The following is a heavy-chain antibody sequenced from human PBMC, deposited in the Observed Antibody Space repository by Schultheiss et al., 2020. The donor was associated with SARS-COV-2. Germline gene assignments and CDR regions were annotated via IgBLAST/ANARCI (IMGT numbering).Heavy chain of an antibody. V-gene: IGHV3-30*18. J-gene: IGHJ4*02. D-gene: IGHD1-26*01. Sequence: GGSLRLSCAASGFTFSSYAMSWVRQAPGKGLDWVAVISYHGSNIYYADSVKGRFTISRDNSKNTLYLQMNSLRAEDTAVYYCAKTVGATMGGYFDYWGQGTLVTVSS. CDR3: AKTVGATMGGYFDY. CDR2: ISYHGSNI. CDR1: GFTFSSYA.